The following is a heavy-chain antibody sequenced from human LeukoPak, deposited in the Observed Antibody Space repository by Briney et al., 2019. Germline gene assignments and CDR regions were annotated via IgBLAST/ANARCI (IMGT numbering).Heavy chain of an antibody. V-gene: IGHV4-39*07. CDR3: ARDGSNNDSSGYSDY. D-gene: IGHD3-22*01. Sequence: SETLSLTCIVSGGSISSSSYYWGWIRHPPGRGLEWIGRIFYSESTYYNPSLKSRVTISVDTSKNQFSLKLSSVTAADTAVYYCARDGSNNDSSGYSDYWGQGTLVTVSS. CDR2: IFYSEST. J-gene: IGHJ4*02. CDR1: GGSISSSSYY.